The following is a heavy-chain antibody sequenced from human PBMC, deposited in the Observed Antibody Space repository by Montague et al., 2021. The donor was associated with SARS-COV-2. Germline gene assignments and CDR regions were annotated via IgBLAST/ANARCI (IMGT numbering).Heavy chain of an antibody. V-gene: IGHV3-30-3*01. J-gene: IGHJ6*02. CDR3: ARVLGGYYGMDV. CDR1: GFTFSSYA. CDR2: ISYDGSNK. Sequence: SLRLSCAASGFTFSSYAMHWVRQAPGKGLEWVAVISYDGSNKYYADSVKGRFTISRDNSKNTLYLQMNSLRADDTAVYYCARVLGGYYGMDVWGQGTTVTVSS. D-gene: IGHD2/OR15-2a*01.